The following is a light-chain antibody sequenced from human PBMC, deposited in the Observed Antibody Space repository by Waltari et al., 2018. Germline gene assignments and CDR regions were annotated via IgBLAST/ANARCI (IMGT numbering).Light chain of an antibody. CDR2: DAS. CDR3: LQYHSAPFT. J-gene: IGKJ3*01. Sequence: DSQMTQSPSSLSASVGDRVTVTCRASQAISNYLNWYHQKPGEAPKRLIYDASSLQSGVPSRFSGSGSGTVFTLPISSLQPEDFATYYCLQYHSAPFTFGPGTKLDIQ. CDR1: QAISNY. V-gene: IGKV1-17*01.